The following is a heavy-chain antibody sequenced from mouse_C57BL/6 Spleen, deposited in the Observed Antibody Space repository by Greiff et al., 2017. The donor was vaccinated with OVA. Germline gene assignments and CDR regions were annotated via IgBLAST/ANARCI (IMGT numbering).Heavy chain of an antibody. D-gene: IGHD2-14*01. Sequence: EVQLQQSGPELVKPGASVKISCKASGYTFTDYYMNWVKQSPGKSLEWIGDINPNNGGTSYNQKFKGKATLTVDKSSSTAYMERRSLTSEDTADYYWARGDRNYDVWGQGTTLTVSS. J-gene: IGHJ2*01. CDR2: INPNNGGT. CDR1: GYTFTDYY. V-gene: IGHV1-26*01. CDR3: ARGDRNYDV.